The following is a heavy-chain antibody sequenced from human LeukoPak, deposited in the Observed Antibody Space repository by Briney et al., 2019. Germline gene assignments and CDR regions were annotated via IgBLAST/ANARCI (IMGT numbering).Heavy chain of an antibody. CDR3: ARKNDFEI. CDR1: GGSITTDH. CDR2: IYYSGRT. Sequence: NSSETLSLTCTVSGGSITTDHWNWIRQPPGKGLEWIGCIYYSGRTYYNPSLESRVTISVDMSKSQFSLRLTSVTAADTALYYCARKNDFEIWGQGTLVTVSS. V-gene: IGHV4-59*01. J-gene: IGHJ3*02. D-gene: IGHD2/OR15-2a*01.